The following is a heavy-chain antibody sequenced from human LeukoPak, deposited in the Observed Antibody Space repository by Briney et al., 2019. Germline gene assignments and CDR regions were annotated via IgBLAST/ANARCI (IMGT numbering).Heavy chain of an antibody. CDR1: GFTVSSTY. CDR3: ARDLGEYSSGWYDYYYGMDV. Sequence: GGSLRLSCAASGFTVSSTYMSWVRQAPGKGLEWVSLIYISGSTYYTDSVKGRFTISRDNSKNTLYIQMNSLRAEDTAVYYCARDLGEYSSGWYDYYYGMDVWGQGTTVTVSS. D-gene: IGHD6-19*01. J-gene: IGHJ6*02. CDR2: IYISGST. V-gene: IGHV3-53*01.